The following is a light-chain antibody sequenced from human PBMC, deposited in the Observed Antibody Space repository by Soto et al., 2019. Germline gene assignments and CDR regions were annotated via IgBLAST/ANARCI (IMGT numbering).Light chain of an antibody. CDR1: QSVSSSY. CDR3: QQYGSSPLYT. Sequence: EIVLTQSPGTLSLSPGERATLSCRASQSVSSSYLAWYQQKPGQAPRLLIYGASSRATGIPDRFSGSGSGTDFTLTISSLEPEDFAVYYCQQYGSSPLYTLGQGTKLEIK. J-gene: IGKJ2*01. V-gene: IGKV3-20*01. CDR2: GAS.